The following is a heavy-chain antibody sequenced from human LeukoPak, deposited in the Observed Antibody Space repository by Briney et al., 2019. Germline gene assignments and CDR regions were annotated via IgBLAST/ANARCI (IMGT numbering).Heavy chain of an antibody. CDR1: GGSFSGYY. J-gene: IGHJ6*03. CDR3: ARVLEYSGYGTKIYYYYYYMDV. Sequence: SETLSLTCAVYGGSFSGYYWSWIRQPPGKGLEWIGYIYYSGSTNYNPSLKSRVTISVDTSKNQFSLKLSSVTAADMAVYYCARVLEYSGYGTKIYYYYYYMDVWGKGTTVTVSS. D-gene: IGHD5-12*01. CDR2: IYYSGST. V-gene: IGHV4-59*01.